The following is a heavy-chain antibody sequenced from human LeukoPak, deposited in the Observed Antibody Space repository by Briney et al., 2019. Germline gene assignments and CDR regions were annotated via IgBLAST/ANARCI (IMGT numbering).Heavy chain of an antibody. Sequence: GGSLRLSCAASGFTFDDYAMHWVRHAPGKGLEWVSLISWDGGSTYYADSVKGRFTISRDNSKNTLFLQMNSLRAEDTAVYYCAKSGLNRFDYWGQGTLVTVSS. V-gene: IGHV3-43D*03. CDR3: AKSGLNRFDY. J-gene: IGHJ4*02. D-gene: IGHD2-15*01. CDR1: GFTFDDYA. CDR2: ISWDGGST.